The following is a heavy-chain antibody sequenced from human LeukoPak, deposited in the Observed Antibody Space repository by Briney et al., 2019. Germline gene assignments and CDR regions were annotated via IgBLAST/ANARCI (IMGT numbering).Heavy chain of an antibody. J-gene: IGHJ6*02. CDR3: AKGTTVTTFYYYGMDV. CDR1: GFTFSSYA. D-gene: IGHD4-17*01. V-gene: IGHV3-23*01. CDR2: ISGSGGST. Sequence: PGGSLRLSCAASGFTFSSYAMSWVRQAPGKGLEWVSAISGSGGSTYYAGSVKGRFTISRDNSKNTLYLQMNSLRAEDTAVYYCAKGTTVTTFYYYGMDVWGQGTTVTVSS.